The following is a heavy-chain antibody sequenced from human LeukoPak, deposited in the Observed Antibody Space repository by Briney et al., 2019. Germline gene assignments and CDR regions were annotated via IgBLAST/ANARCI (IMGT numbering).Heavy chain of an antibody. V-gene: IGHV3-66*01. CDR3: AACGDGYNYFDY. CDR1: GLTVSSTY. J-gene: IGHJ4*02. D-gene: IGHD5-24*01. Sequence: PGGSLRLSCAASGLTVSSTYMSWVCQAPGKGLEWVSVFYSGGATYYADSVRGRFTISRDNSKNSLYLQMHSLRAEDTAVYYCAACGDGYNYFDYWGQGILVTVSS. CDR2: FYSGGAT.